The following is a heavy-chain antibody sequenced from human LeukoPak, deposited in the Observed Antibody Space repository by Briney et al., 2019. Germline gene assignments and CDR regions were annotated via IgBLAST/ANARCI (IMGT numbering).Heavy chain of an antibody. CDR2: ISTSGSRI. D-gene: IGHD6-13*01. CDR3: ARYSSSSFDY. V-gene: IGHV3-48*03. CDR1: GFTFSSHE. Sequence: PGGSLRLSCAASGFTFSSHEMNWVRQAPGKGLEWVSYISTSGSRIYHADSVKGRFTISRDNAKNSVYLQMNSLRAEDTAVYYCARYSSSSFDYWGQGTLVTVSS. J-gene: IGHJ4*02.